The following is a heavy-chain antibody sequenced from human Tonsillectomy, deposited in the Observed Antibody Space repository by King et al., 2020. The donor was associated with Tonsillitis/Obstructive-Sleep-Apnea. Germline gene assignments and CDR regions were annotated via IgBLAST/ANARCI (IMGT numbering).Heavy chain of an antibody. Sequence: VQLVESGGGVVQPGRSLRLSCAASGFTFSSYAMHWVRQAPGKGLEWVAVISYDGSNKYYADSVKGRFTISRDNSKNTLYLQMNSLRAEDTAVYYCARDLNLGALDYWGHGTLVTVSS. CDR3: ARDLNLGALDY. J-gene: IGHJ4*01. CDR1: GFTFSSYA. CDR2: ISYDGSNK. D-gene: IGHD1-26*01. V-gene: IGHV3-30*04.